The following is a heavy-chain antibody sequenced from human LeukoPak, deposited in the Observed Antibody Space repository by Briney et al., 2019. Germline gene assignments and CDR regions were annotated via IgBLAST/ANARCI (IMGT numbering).Heavy chain of an antibody. CDR2: IIPIFGTA. J-gene: IGHJ4*02. V-gene: IGHV1-69*13. D-gene: IGHD4-17*01. Sequence: GASVKVSCKASGGTFSSYAISWVRQAPGQGLEWMGGIIPIFGTANYAQKFQGGVTITADESTSTAYMELSSLRSEDTAVYYCARIPDGGHDYGDYVGYWGQGTLVTVSS. CDR1: GGTFSSYA. CDR3: ARIPDGGHDYGDYVGY.